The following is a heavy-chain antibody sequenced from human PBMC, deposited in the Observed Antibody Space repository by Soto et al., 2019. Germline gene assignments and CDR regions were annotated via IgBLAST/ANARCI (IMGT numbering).Heavy chain of an antibody. Sequence: SETLSLTCTVSGGAISSGAYYWNWIRQHPGKGLEWIGYIYYSGSTYYNPSLKSRVTISMDTSKNQFSLYLSSVTAADTAVYHSARPGPTPHCINVWHQVTTVTVS. D-gene: IGHD2-21*01. CDR3: ARPGPTPHCINV. CDR2: IYYSGST. J-gene: IGHJ6*02. V-gene: IGHV4-31*03. CDR1: GGAISSGAYY.